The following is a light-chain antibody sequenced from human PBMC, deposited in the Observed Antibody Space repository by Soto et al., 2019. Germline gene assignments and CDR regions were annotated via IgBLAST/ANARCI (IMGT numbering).Light chain of an antibody. CDR2: LNSDGSH. V-gene: IGLV4-69*01. CDR3: QTWGSGTVV. J-gene: IGLJ2*01. Sequence: QSVLTQSPSASDSLGASVKLTCTLSSGHSSYAIAWHQQQPEKGPRYLMKLNSDGSHNKGDGIPDRFSGSSSGAERYLTISSLQSEDEADYYCQTWGSGTVVFGGGTKLTVL. CDR1: SGHSSYA.